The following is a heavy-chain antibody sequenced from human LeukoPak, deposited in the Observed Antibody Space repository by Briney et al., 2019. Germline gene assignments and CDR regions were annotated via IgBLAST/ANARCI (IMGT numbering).Heavy chain of an antibody. J-gene: IGHJ5*02. CDR2: ISGSGDST. V-gene: IGHV3-23*01. D-gene: IGHD6-19*01. CDR3: AKDQPGTYTLSST. Sequence: GGSLRLSCAASGFTFSSYSMNWVRQAPGKGLEWVSGISGSGDSTYHADSVRGRFTISRDNSKNSLYLQMNSLRAEDTAVYYCAKDQPGTYTLSSTWGQGTLVTVSS. CDR1: GFTFSSYS.